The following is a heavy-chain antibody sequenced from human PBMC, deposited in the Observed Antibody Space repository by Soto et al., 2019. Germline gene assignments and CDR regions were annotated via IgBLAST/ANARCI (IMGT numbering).Heavy chain of an antibody. Sequence: PGGSLRLSCAASGFTFSSYGMHWVRQSPGKGLEWVAVISHGGSNKYYADSVKGRFTISRDNSKNTLYLQMNSLRAEDTAVYYCAKADENSSGYFDYWGQGTLVTVSS. CDR3: AKADENSSGYFDY. J-gene: IGHJ4*02. CDR1: GFTFSSYG. D-gene: IGHD3-22*01. V-gene: IGHV3-30*18. CDR2: ISHGGSNK.